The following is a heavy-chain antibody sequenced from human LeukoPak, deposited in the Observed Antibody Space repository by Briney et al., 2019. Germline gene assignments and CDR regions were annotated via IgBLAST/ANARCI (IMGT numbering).Heavy chain of an antibody. J-gene: IGHJ4*02. CDR3: AKDKYCTNGISYFDY. CDR1: GFTFSSYA. V-gene: IGHV3-23*01. D-gene: IGHD2-8*01. Sequence: GGSLRLSCAASGFTFSSYAMSWVRQAPGKGLEWVSGISGSGGTTYYADSVKGRFTISRDKSKNTLYLQMDSLRAEDTAVYYCAKDKYCTNGISYFDYWGQGTL. CDR2: ISGSGGTT.